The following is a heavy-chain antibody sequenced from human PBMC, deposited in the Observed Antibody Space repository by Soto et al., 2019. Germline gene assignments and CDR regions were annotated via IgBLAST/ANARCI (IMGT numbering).Heavy chain of an antibody. Sequence: GASVKVSCKASGYTFTNYYMHWVRQAPGQGLEWMGVIHYTGATPTYAQKFQGRVTMARDTSTSSVYVEMSSLTSEDTAVYYCARGGQDLATIGSFAYWGQGPLVTSPQ. D-gene: IGHD3-16*01. CDR2: IHYTGATP. CDR3: ARGGQDLATIGSFAY. J-gene: IGHJ4*02. V-gene: IGHV1-46*01. CDR1: GYTFTNYY.